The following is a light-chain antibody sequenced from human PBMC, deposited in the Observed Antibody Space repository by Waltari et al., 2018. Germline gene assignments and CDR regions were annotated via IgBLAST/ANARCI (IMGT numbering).Light chain of an antibody. CDR3: QQYGSSPPDGT. CDR1: QSVSSSY. V-gene: IGKV3-20*01. J-gene: IGKJ1*01. Sequence: EIVLTQSPGTLSLSQGERATLSCRASQSVSSSYLAWYQQKPGQAPRLLIYGASSRATGIPDRFSGSGSGTDFTLTISRLEPEDFAVYYCQQYGSSPPDGTFGQGTKVEIK. CDR2: GAS.